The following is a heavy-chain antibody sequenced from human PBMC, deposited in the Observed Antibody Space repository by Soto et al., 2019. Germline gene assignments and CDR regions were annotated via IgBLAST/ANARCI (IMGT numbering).Heavy chain of an antibody. CDR3: ARLGSIAVAGTGFDY. Sequence: QVQLQESGPGLVKPSETLSLTCTVSGGSISNYYWSWIRQPPGKGLEWIGYIYYSGSTNYNPSLKSRVTISLDTSMNQFSLKLSSVTAADTAVYYCARLGSIAVAGTGFDYWGQGTLVTVSS. J-gene: IGHJ4*02. V-gene: IGHV4-59*08. CDR2: IYYSGST. CDR1: GGSISNYY. D-gene: IGHD6-19*01.